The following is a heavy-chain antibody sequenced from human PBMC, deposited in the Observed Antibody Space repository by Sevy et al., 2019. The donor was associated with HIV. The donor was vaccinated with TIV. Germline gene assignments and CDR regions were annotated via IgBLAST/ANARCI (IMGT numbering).Heavy chain of an antibody. CDR2: MNPNSGNT. V-gene: IGHV1-8*03. D-gene: IGHD3-10*01. CDR3: ARSRRWGIYYYGSGSSQRDAFDI. J-gene: IGHJ3*02. Sequence: ASVKVSFKASGYTFTSYDINWVRQATGQGLEWMGWMNPNSGNTGYAQKFQGRVTITRNTSISTAYMELSSLRSEDTAVYYCARSRRWGIYYYGSGSSQRDAFDIWGQGTMVTVSS. CDR1: GYTFTSYD.